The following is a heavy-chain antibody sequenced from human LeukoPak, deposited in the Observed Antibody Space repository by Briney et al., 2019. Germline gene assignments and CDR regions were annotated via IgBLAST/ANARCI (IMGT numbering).Heavy chain of an antibody. CDR3: AKEGRSLQTY. J-gene: IGHJ4*02. Sequence: RGSLRLSCAASGFMSSSNWMSWVRLAPGKGLEWVANIKEDGTETYYVDSVKGRFTISRDNAKNSLYLQMNSLRVEDTAVYYCAKEGRSLQTYWGQGTLVTVSS. D-gene: IGHD5-24*01. CDR2: IKEDGTET. CDR1: GFMSSSNW. V-gene: IGHV3-7*03.